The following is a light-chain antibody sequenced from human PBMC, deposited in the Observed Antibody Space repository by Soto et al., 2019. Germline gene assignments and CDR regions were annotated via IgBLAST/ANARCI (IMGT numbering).Light chain of an antibody. V-gene: IGKV3-11*01. CDR2: DAS. CDR1: QSVSSY. CDR3: QQRSNWQGAT. Sequence: EIVVTQSPATLSLSPVEKATLSCRASQSVSSYLAWYQQKPGQAPRLLIYDASNRATGIPARFSDSGSGTDFPLTISSLEPEDFAVYYCQQRSNWQGATFGGGTKVEIK. J-gene: IGKJ4*01.